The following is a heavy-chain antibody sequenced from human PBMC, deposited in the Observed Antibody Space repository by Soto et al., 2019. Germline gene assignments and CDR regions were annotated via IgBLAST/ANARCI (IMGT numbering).Heavy chain of an antibody. V-gene: IGHV3-66*01. CDR1: GFSVTNNY. CDR2: IDIGGNT. Sequence: EVQVVESGGGLVQPGGSLSLSCAASGFSVTNNYMNWVRQAPGKGLEWVSIIDIGGNTYYADSVKDRFTSSRDTSRNTLSLQMDSLRAADTAVYYCARGRGSTGYLGREHYFDYWGPGTLVTVS. J-gene: IGHJ4*02. CDR3: ARGRGSTGYLGREHYFDY. D-gene: IGHD2-2*01.